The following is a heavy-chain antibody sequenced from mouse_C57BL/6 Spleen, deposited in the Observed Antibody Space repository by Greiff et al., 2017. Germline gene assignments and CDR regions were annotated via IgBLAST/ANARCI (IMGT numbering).Heavy chain of an antibody. CDR1: GYTFTSYW. Sequence: QVQLQQPGAELVKPGASVKLSCKASGYTFTSYWMQWVKQRPGQGLEWIGEIDPSDSYTNYNQKFKGKATLTVDTSSSPACMQLSSLTSEDSAVYYCARSWTAQAGDYWGQGTTLTVSS. D-gene: IGHD3-2*02. V-gene: IGHV1-50*01. J-gene: IGHJ2*01. CDR2: IDPSDSYT. CDR3: ARSWTAQAGDY.